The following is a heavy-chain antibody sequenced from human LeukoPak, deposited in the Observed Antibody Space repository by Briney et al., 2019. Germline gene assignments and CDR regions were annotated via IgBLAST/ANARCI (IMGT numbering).Heavy chain of an antibody. V-gene: IGHV1-2*04. D-gene: IGHD3-10*01. CDR2: INPNSGGT. CDR1: GYTFTGYY. CDR3: ARERATYYYGSGLTF. J-gene: IGHJ4*02. Sequence: ASVKVSCKASGYTFTGYYMHWVRQAPGQGLEWMGWINPNSGGTNYAQKFQGWVTMTRDTSISTACMELSRLRSDDTAVYYCARERATYYYGSGLTFWGQGTLVTVSS.